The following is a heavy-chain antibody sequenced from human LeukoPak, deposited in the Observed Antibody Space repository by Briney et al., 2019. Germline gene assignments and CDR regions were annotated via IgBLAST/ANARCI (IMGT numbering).Heavy chain of an antibody. CDR3: ARVVGALNRFDA. CDR2: INPHRGGR. J-gene: IGHJ5*02. D-gene: IGHD3-3*01. CDR1: GYTFSPYY. Sequence: ASVKVSCKASGYTFSPYYIHWVRQAPGQGLEWMGWINPHRGGRQYAEKFQGRVTMTSYTSIITAYMELLRLRSDDTYVYYCARVVGALNRFDAWGQGTLVTVSS. V-gene: IGHV1-2*02.